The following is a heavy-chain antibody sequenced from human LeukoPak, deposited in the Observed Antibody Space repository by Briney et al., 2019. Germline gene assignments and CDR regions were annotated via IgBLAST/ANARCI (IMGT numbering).Heavy chain of an antibody. Sequence: SETLSLTCNVSGGSISTYYWSWVRQSAGRGLEWIGRIYVSGNTNDNPSLRSRVAMSVDKSKNQFFLNLSSVTAADTAVYYCVRENNKGGAFDFWGQGTLVTVSS. CDR1: GGSISTYY. V-gene: IGHV4-4*07. CDR2: IYVSGNT. J-gene: IGHJ4*02. CDR3: VRENNKGGAFDF. D-gene: IGHD2/OR15-2a*01.